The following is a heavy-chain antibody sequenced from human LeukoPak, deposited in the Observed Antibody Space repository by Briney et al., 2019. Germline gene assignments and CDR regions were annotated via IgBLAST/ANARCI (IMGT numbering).Heavy chain of an antibody. CDR1: GGSISSGDYY. CDR2: IYYSGST. J-gene: IGHJ6*02. Sequence: SETLSLTCTVSGGSISSGDYYWSWIRQPPGKGLEWIGYIYYSGSTYYNPSLKSRVTISVDTSKNQFSLKLSSVTAADTAVYYCARVPSGYYGSGPDYGMDVWGQGTTVTVSS. V-gene: IGHV4-30-4*01. D-gene: IGHD3-10*01. CDR3: ARVPSGYYGSGPDYGMDV.